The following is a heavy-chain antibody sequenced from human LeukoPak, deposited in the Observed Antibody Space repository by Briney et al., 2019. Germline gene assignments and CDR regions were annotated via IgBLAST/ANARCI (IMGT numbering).Heavy chain of an antibody. V-gene: IGHV4-59*08. CDR3: AKFKWELGYGGYYYMDV. Sequence: SETLSLTCTVSGGSISSYYWSWFRQPPGKGLEWIGYIYYSGSTNYNPSLKSRVTISVDTSKNQFSLKLSSVTAADTAVYYCAKFKWELGYGGYYYMDVWGKGTTVTVSS. CDR1: GGSISSYY. CDR2: IYYSGST. D-gene: IGHD1-26*01. J-gene: IGHJ6*03.